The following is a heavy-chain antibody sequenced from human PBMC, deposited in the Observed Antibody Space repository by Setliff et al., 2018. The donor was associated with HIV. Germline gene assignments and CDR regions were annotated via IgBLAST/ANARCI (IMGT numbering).Heavy chain of an antibody. CDR1: GGSLSGYY. CDR3: ARGFSGDYMFTGYMDV. J-gene: IGHJ6*03. D-gene: IGHD3-3*01. V-gene: IGHV4-34*01. Sequence: PSETLSLTCAVYGGSLSGYYWSWIRQAPGKGLEWIGGINHRGRTRYNPSLKSRVTISVETSKNQFSLRVNSVTAADTAFYYCARGFSGDYMFTGYMDVWGKGTTVTVSS. CDR2: INHRGRT.